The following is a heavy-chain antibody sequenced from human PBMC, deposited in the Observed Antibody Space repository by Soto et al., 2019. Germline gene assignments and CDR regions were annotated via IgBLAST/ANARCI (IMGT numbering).Heavy chain of an antibody. CDR2: IKWNSGSI. V-gene: IGHV3-9*01. CDR3: VKDESINWYSGHFRH. CDR1: GFTFDDYA. J-gene: IGHJ1*01. Sequence: SLRLSCAASGFTFDDYAMHWVRQVPGKGPEWVSGIKWNSGSIGYGYSVKGRFSISRDNAKNSLHLQMNSLSAEDTAFYYCVKDESINWYSGHFRHWGQGTLVPVSS. D-gene: IGHD6-13*01.